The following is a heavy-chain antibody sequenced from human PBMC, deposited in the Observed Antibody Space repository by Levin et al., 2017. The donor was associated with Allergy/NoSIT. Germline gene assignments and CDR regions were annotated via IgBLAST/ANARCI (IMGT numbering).Heavy chain of an antibody. CDR1: GFTFSDYW. CDR3: AKCPYIYGACQFEY. V-gene: IGHV3-74*01. Sequence: LSLTCAASGFTFSDYWMHWVRQAPGKGLVWVSRINGDGSTTTYADSVRGRFTISRDNARNTLSLQMNSLRAEDTAVYYCAKCPYIYGACQFEYWGQGTLVTVSS. D-gene: IGHD4/OR15-4a*01. CDR2: INGDGSTT. J-gene: IGHJ4*02.